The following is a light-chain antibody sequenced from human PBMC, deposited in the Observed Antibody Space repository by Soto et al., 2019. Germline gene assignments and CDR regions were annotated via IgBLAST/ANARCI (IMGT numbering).Light chain of an antibody. CDR3: QQYQIYIPLT. CDR2: KAS. CDR1: QNINTW. V-gene: IGKV1-5*03. J-gene: IGKJ4*01. Sequence: DIQMTQSPSTLSASVGDRVTITCRASQNINTWLAWYQQKPGKGPKLLIYKASILETGVPSRFSGRGSGTEFTLTISSLQPDDFASYYCQQYQIYIPLTFGGGTKVEVK.